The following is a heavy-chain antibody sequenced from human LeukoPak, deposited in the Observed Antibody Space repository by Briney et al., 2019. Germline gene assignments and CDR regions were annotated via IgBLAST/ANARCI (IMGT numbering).Heavy chain of an antibody. J-gene: IGHJ6*03. D-gene: IGHD1-26*01. V-gene: IGHV1-8*03. CDR1: GYTFTSYG. CDR3: ARGRVGATRRSYYYYYMDV. CDR2: MNPNSGNT. Sequence: ASVKVSCKASGYTFTSYGISWVRQAPGQGLEWMGWMNPNSGNTGYAQKFQGRVTITRNTSISTAYMELSSLRSEDTAVYYCARGRVGATRRSYYYYYMDVWGKGTTVTVSS.